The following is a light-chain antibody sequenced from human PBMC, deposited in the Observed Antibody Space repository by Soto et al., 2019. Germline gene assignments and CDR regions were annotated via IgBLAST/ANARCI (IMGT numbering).Light chain of an antibody. J-gene: IGLJ1*01. CDR2: ANN. V-gene: IGLV1-40*01. CDR1: SSNIGAGYD. CDR3: QSYDSSLSASV. Sequence: QSALTQPPSVSGAPGQRVTISCTGSSSNIGAGYDVHWYLQLPGTAPKLLIYANNQRPSGVPDRFSGSRSGTSASLAVTGLQPDDEAYYYCQSYDSSLSASVFGTGTKVTV.